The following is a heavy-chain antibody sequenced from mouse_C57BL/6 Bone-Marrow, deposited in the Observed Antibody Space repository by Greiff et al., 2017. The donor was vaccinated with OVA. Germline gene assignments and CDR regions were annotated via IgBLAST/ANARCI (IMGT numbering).Heavy chain of an antibody. Sequence: QVQLQQPGAELVRPGSSVKLSCKASGYTFTSYWMDWVKQRPGQGLEWIGNIYPSDSENHYNQKFKDKATLTVDKSSSTAYMQLISLTSEDSAVYDCARGRLRDYAMDYWGQGTSVTVSS. V-gene: IGHV1-61*01. D-gene: IGHD2-4*01. CDR1: GYTFTSYW. CDR2: IYPSDSEN. J-gene: IGHJ4*01. CDR3: ARGRLRDYAMDY.